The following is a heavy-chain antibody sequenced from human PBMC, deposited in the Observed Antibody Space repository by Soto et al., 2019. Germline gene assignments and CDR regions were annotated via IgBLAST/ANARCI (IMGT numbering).Heavy chain of an antibody. V-gene: IGHV4-59*08. D-gene: IGHD3-22*01. CDR2: IYYTGTT. CDR1: GCSIRDYY. CDR3: ARLGGYYQAFDS. J-gene: IGHJ4*02. Sequence: PSETLSLTCAASGCSIRDYYWGWIRQSPGKGLEWIGYIYYTGTTKYNPSLKSRVTISVDSSKNQFSLKLDSVTAADTAVYYCARLGGYYQAFDSWGQGTLVTVSS.